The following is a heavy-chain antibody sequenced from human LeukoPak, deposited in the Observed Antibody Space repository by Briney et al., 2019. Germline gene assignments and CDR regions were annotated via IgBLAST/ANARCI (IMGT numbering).Heavy chain of an antibody. CDR3: AREGGPYRPLDY. V-gene: IGHV4-4*02. CDR1: GGSISSTNW. J-gene: IGHJ4*02. Sequence: SETLSLTCGVSGGSISSTNWWTWVRQPPGEGLEWIGEVHLSGRTNYNPSLESRVTMSVDMSENHISLKLASVTAADTAVYYCAREGGPYRPLDYSGQGTLVTVSS. CDR2: VHLSGRT.